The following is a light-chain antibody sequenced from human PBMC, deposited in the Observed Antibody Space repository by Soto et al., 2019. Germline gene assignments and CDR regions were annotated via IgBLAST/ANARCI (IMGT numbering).Light chain of an antibody. J-gene: IGKJ5*01. CDR3: QQAATFPIA. CDR2: AVS. V-gene: IGKV1-39*01. Sequence: DIQVTQSPSSLSASVGDRVTITCRASQSISTYLNWYQHKPGKAPKVLIYAVSSLQSGVPSRFSGSGFGTDFTLTISSLQPEDSAIYYCQQAATFPIAFGQGTRLEIK. CDR1: QSISTY.